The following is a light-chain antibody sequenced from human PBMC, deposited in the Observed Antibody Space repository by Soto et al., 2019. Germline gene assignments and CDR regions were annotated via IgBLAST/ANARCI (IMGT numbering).Light chain of an antibody. V-gene: IGKV1-12*01. CDR1: QGISSS. J-gene: IGKJ1*01. CDR2: GAS. Sequence: DIQMTQSPSSVSASVGDRVTITCRASQGISSSLAWYQQRPGTAPKLLIYGASSLQSGVPSRFSGSGSGTDFTLTISSLEPEDFAVYYCAQRVWPWTVGQGTKVDIK. CDR3: AQRVWPWT.